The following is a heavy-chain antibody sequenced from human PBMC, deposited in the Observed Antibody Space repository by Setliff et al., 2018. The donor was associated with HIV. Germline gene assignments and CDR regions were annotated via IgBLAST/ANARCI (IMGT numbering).Heavy chain of an antibody. J-gene: IGHJ4*02. V-gene: IGHV4-4*08. CDR2: IYTSGNT. D-gene: IGHD6-19*01. Sequence: SETLSLTCTVSGGSISSYYWSWIRQPPGKRLEWIGHIYTSGNTNYNPSLKSRITISVDTFKNQFSLKLTSVTAADTAVYYCATCSSSACHVYDYWGQGTLVTVSS. CDR3: ATCSSSACHVYDY. CDR1: GGSISSYY.